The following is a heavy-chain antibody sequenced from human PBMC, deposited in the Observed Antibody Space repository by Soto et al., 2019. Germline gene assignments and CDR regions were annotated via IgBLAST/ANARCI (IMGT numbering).Heavy chain of an antibody. CDR1: GYPVTAYY. V-gene: IGHV1-2*02. CDR2: INPATGAA. D-gene: IGHD3-3*01. Sequence: QLHLVQSGAVVKKPGASVTVSCSASGYPVTAYYMHWLRQAPGRGREWMGGINPATGAAKYTQTFQGRVAMARAPSTSTVFMELSGLTSEDTAVFYWARGGGVGVAGSAAFDMWGQGTLVTVSS. CDR3: ARGGGVGVAGSAAFDM. J-gene: IGHJ3*02.